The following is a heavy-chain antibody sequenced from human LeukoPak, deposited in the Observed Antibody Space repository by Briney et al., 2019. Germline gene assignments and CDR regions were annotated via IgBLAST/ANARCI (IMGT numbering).Heavy chain of an antibody. CDR2: IHYSGST. CDR1: GGSISGYF. Sequence: SETLSLTCTVSGGSISGYFWSWIRQPPGKRLEWIGYIHYSGSTNYNPSLNSRVTISVDTSKNQFSLKLSSVTAADTAVYYCARRYSSGWYTPHYFDHWGQGTLVTVSS. J-gene: IGHJ4*02. CDR3: ARRYSSGWYTPHYFDH. V-gene: IGHV4-59*12. D-gene: IGHD6-19*01.